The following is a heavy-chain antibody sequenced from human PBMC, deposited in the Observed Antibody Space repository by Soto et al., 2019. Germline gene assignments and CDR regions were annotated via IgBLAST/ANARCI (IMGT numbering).Heavy chain of an antibody. Sequence: PGGSLRLSCAASGFTFSSYSMNWVRQAPGKGLEWVSYISSSSSTIYYADSVKGRFTISRDNAKNSLYLQMNSLRAEDTAVYYCARDYFMVRGVFDIWGQGTMVTVSS. CDR3: ARDYFMVRGVFDI. J-gene: IGHJ3*02. V-gene: IGHV3-48*01. CDR2: ISSSSSTI. D-gene: IGHD3-10*01. CDR1: GFTFSSYS.